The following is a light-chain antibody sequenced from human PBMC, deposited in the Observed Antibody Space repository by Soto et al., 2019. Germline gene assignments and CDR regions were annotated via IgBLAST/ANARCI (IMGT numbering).Light chain of an antibody. CDR3: QQYGGVPYT. J-gene: IGKJ2*01. CDR2: GAS. CDR1: ESISRDY. V-gene: IGKV3-20*01. Sequence: EIVLTQSPGTLSLSPGQRATLSCRASESISRDYLDWYQQRLGQAPRLLIYGASSGATGIPDRFSGSGSGTEFTLTISRLEPEDFAIYYCQQYGGVPYTFGQGTKLEIK.